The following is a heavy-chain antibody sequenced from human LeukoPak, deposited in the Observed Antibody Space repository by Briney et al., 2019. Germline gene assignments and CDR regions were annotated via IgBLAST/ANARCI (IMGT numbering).Heavy chain of an antibody. V-gene: IGHV3-48*01. Sequence: GGSLSLSCAASGFTFSSYSMNWVRQAPGKGLEWVSYISSSSSTIYYADSVKGRFTISRDNAKNSLYLQMNSLRAEDTAVYYCARGPALRCGGDCSHYNDYWGQGTLVTVSS. D-gene: IGHD2-21*01. CDR2: ISSSSSTI. CDR1: GFTFSSYS. J-gene: IGHJ4*02. CDR3: ARGPALRCGGDCSHYNDY.